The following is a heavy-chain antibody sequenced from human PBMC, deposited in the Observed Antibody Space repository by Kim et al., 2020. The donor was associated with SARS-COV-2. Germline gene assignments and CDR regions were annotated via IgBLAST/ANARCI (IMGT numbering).Heavy chain of an antibody. CDR1: GVSISSGGYY. CDR2: IYYSGSN. CDR3: ARDIQEQLGLCHVFD. V-gene: IGHV4-31*03. J-gene: IGHJ3*02. D-gene: IGHD6-13*01. Sequence: SETLSLTCTVFGVSISSGGYYWSWIRQHPGRGLESIVYIYYSGSNRYTPSFKSRVAISLDTSINQFSLKISSVTSADTSIFYCARDIQEQLGLCHVFD.